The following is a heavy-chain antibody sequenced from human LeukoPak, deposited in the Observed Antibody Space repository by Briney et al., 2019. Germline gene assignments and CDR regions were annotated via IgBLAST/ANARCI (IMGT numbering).Heavy chain of an antibody. Sequence: SQTLSLTCTVSGGSVNRGGYYWSWIRQHPGKGLEWIGHIYYSGSTYYNPSLKSRVTISVDTSKNQFSLKLSSVTAADTAVYYCARGRRVNYYGSGSYYNVDYFDYWGQGTLVTVSS. D-gene: IGHD3-10*01. J-gene: IGHJ4*02. V-gene: IGHV4-30-4*01. CDR3: ARGRRVNYYGSGSYYNVDYFDY. CDR1: GGSVNRGGYY. CDR2: IYYSGST.